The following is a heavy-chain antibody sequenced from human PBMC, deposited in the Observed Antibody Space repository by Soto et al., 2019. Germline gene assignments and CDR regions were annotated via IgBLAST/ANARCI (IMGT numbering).Heavy chain of an antibody. V-gene: IGHV4-30-4*01. CDR1: GGSISSGDYY. J-gene: IGHJ6*02. CDR3: ARSPDSSGYYPRRYYYGMDV. D-gene: IGHD3-22*01. Sequence: PSETLSLTCTVSGGSISSGDYYWSWIRQPPGKGLEWIGYIYYGGSTYYNPSLKSRVTISVDTSKNQFSLKLSSVTAADTAVYYCARSPDSSGYYPRRYYYGMDVWGQGTTVTVSS. CDR2: IYYGGST.